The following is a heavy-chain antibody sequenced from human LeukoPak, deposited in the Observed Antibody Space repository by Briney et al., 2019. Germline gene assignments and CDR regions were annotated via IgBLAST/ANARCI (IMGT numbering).Heavy chain of an antibody. V-gene: IGHV4-59*01. J-gene: IGHJ5*02. CDR2: IYYSGST. CDR1: GGSISSYY. Sequence: SETLSLTCTVSGGSISSYYWSWIRQPPGKGLEWIGYIYYSGSTNYNPSLKSRVTISIDTSKNQFSLKLSSVTAEDTAVYYCARDSYYGYKNWFDPWGQGTLVTVSS. D-gene: IGHD3-10*01. CDR3: ARDSYYGYKNWFDP.